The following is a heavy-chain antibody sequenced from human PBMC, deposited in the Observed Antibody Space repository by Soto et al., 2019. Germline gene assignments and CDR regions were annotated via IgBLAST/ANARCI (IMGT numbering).Heavy chain of an antibody. J-gene: IGHJ4*02. V-gene: IGHV3-30-3*01. D-gene: IGHD4-17*01. CDR1: GFTFSSYA. Sequence: GGSLRLSCAASGFTFSSYAMNWVRQAPGKGLEWVAVISYDGSNKYYADSVKGRFTISRDNSKNTLYLQMNSLRAEDNAVYYCARDRSIDDYGDYVDYWGQGTLVTVSS. CDR3: ARDRSIDDYGDYVDY. CDR2: ISYDGSNK.